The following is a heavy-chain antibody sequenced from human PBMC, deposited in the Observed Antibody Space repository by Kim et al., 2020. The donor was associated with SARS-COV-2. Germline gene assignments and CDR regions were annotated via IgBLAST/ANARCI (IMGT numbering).Heavy chain of an antibody. CDR1: GFTFRDYA. V-gene: IGHV3-43*02. D-gene: IGHD3-3*01. J-gene: IGHJ1*01. CDR2: ISGDGAII. CDR3: TKDIVRIYFQFWSGYAY. Sequence: GGSLRLSCTASGFTFRDYAMHWVRQAPGKGLEWVSLISGDGAIIYYADSVKGRFTISRDNSKNSLHLQMNSLRSEDTALYYCTKDIVRIYFQFWSGYAYWSQGYPVSVPA.